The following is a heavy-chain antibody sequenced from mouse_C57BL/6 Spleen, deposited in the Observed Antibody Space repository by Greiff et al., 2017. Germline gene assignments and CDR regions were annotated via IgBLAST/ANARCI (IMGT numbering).Heavy chain of an antibody. D-gene: IGHD2-4*01. CDR3: ARLGDYDPFAD. CDR2: ISSGSSTI. J-gene: IGHJ3*01. CDR1: GFTFSDYG. V-gene: IGHV5-17*01. Sequence: EVMLVESGGGLVKPGGSLKLSCAASGFTFSDYGMHWVRQAPEKGLEWVAYISSGSSTIYYADTVKGRFTISRDNAKNTLCLQMTSLRSEDTAMYYCARLGDYDPFADWGKGTLVTVSA.